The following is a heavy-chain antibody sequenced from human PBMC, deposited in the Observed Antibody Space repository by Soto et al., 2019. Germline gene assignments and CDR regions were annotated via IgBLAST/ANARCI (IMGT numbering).Heavy chain of an antibody. J-gene: IGHJ3*02. D-gene: IGHD7-27*01. CDR3: AKDPGSSLDAFYI. Sequence: GGSLRLSCAASGFTFSSYAMSWVRQAPGKGLEWVSAISGSGGSTYYADSVKGRFTISRDNSKSTLYLQMNSLRAEDTAVYDFAKDPGSSLDAFYIWGQERRVSVSS. CDR1: GFTFSSYA. V-gene: IGHV3-23*01. CDR2: ISGSGGST.